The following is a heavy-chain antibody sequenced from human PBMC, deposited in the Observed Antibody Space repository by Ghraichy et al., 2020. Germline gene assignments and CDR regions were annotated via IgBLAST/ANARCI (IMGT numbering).Heavy chain of an antibody. Sequence: GGSLRLSCAASGFTFSSYAMSWVRQAPGKGLEWVSAISGSGGSTYYADSVKGRFTISRDNSKNTLYLQMNSLRAEDTGVYYCAKGLRPTVGYIDYWGQGTLVTVSS. D-gene: IGHD4-23*01. CDR1: GFTFSSYA. V-gene: IGHV3-23*01. J-gene: IGHJ4*02. CDR3: AKGLRPTVGYIDY. CDR2: ISGSGGST.